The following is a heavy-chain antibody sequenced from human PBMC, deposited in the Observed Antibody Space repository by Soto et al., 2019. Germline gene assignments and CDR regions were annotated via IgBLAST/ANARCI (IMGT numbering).Heavy chain of an antibody. D-gene: IGHD1-26*01. J-gene: IGHJ6*02. CDR3: ARDVSGTYYYYGIDV. Sequence: ASVKVSCKASGYIFNSYAMHWVRQAPGQRLERMGCINTGNGNTKYSQKLQGRVTITRDTSASTAYMELSSLTSEDAAVFYCARDVSGTYYYYGIDVWGQGTTVTVAS. V-gene: IGHV1-3*04. CDR2: INTGNGNT. CDR1: GYIFNSYA.